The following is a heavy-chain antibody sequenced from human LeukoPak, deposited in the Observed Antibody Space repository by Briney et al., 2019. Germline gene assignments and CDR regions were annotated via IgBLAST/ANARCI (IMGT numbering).Heavy chain of an antibody. J-gene: IGHJ4*02. V-gene: IGHV3-23*01. CDR3: TTIAASDIDY. Sequence: GGSLRLSCAASGFTFSSYAMSWVRQAPGKGLEWVSAISGSGGSAYYADSVKGRFTISRDNTKNLLYLEMNSLTVEDTALYYCTTIAASDIDYWGQGTLVTVSS. CDR2: ISGSGGSA. D-gene: IGHD6-25*01. CDR1: GFTFSSYA.